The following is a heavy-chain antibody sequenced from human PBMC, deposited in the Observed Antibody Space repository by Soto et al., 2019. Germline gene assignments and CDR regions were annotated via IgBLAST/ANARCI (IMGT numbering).Heavy chain of an antibody. J-gene: IGHJ6*02. CDR2: IYHSGST. CDR1: GGSISSSNW. Sequence: SETLSLTCAVSGGSISSSNWWSWVRQPPGKGLEWIGEIYHSGSTNYNPSLKSRVTISVDKSKNQFSLKLSSVTAADTAVYYCARVDYDFLKGGMDVWGQGTTVTVSS. V-gene: IGHV4-4*02. D-gene: IGHD3-3*01. CDR3: ARVDYDFLKGGMDV.